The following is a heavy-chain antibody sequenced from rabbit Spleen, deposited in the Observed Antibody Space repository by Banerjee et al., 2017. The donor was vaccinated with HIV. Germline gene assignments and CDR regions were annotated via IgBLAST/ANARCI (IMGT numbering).Heavy chain of an antibody. CDR2: SYTGDGNT. CDR1: GFDFSSYG. V-gene: IGHV1S45*01. J-gene: IGHJ3*01. CDR3: LRDLPDTICWNFGF. D-gene: IGHD1-1*01. Sequence: QEQLVESGGGLVQPGGSLKLACKASGFDFSSYGVSWVRQAPGKGLEWIGCSYTGDGNTYYSSWAKGRFTISKTSSTTVTLQMTILTAADTATYFCLRDLPDTICWNFGFWGQGTLVTVS.